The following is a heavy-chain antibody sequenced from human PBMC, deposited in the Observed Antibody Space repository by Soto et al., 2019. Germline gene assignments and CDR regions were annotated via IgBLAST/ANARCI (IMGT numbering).Heavy chain of an antibody. V-gene: IGHV3-23*01. Sequence: GGSLRLSCAASGFTFSNFAMSWVRQAPGKGLEWLSAISGSGGSTYYADSVKGRFTISRDNSKNTLYLQMNSLRAEDTAVYYCAKDSRYCSGGSCYSGFPEYFQHWGQGTLVTVSS. CDR2: ISGSGGST. J-gene: IGHJ1*01. CDR3: AKDSRYCSGGSCYSGFPEYFQH. D-gene: IGHD2-15*01. CDR1: GFTFSNFA.